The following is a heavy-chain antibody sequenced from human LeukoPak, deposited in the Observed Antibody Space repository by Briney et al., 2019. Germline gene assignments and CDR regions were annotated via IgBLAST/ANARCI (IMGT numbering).Heavy chain of an antibody. CDR1: GFTFSSYD. CDR3: ARGGYGSGSYSFDY. V-gene: IGHV3-13*01. J-gene: IGHJ4*02. CDR2: IGTAGDT. D-gene: IGHD3-10*01. Sequence: GGSLRLSCAASGFTFSSYDMHWVRQATGKGLEWVSAIGTAGDTYYPGSVKGRFTISRENAKNSLYLQMNSLRAGDTAVYYCARGGYGSGSYSFDYWGQGTLVTVSS.